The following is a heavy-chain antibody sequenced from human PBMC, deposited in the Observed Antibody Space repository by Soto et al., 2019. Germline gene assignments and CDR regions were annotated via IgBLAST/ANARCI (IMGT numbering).Heavy chain of an antibody. Sequence: EVQLVESGGTLVQPGGSLRLSCAASGFSFTTYSMHWVRQAPGKGLEWISFISRSGSTIFYADSVKGRFTVSRDNADNSLYLQLTSLKVEDTAVFFCAREDPYSGSLGVLDYWGQGTRVTVSS. CDR2: ISRSGSTI. D-gene: IGHD6-6*01. V-gene: IGHV3-48*01. CDR3: AREDPYSGSLGVLDY. J-gene: IGHJ4*02. CDR1: GFSFTTYS.